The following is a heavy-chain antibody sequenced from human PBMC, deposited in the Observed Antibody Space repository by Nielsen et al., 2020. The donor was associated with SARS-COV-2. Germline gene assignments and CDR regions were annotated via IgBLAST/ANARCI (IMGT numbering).Heavy chain of an antibody. V-gene: IGHV1-46*01. CDR2: INPSGGST. J-gene: IGHJ4*02. CDR3: ARAPTYYYDSSGYYFGDY. D-gene: IGHD3-22*01. Sequence: ASVKVSCKASGYTFTDYFVHWVRQAPGQGLEWMGIINPSGGSTSYAQKFQGRVTMTRDTSTSTVYMELSSLRSEDTAVYYCARAPTYYYDSSGYYFGDYWGQGTLVTVSS. CDR1: GYTFTDYF.